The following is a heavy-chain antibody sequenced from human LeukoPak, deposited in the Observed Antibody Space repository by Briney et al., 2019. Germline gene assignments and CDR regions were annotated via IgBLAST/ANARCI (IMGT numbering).Heavy chain of an antibody. Sequence: ASVKVSCKASGYTFTGYYMHWVRQAPGQELEWMGWINPNSGGTNYAQKFQGRVTMTRDTSISTAYMELSRLRSDDTAVYYCARERRIVVVPAATPRFDYWGQGTLVTVSS. D-gene: IGHD2-2*01. CDR1: GYTFTGYY. J-gene: IGHJ4*02. V-gene: IGHV1-2*02. CDR3: ARERRIVVVPAATPRFDY. CDR2: INPNSGGT.